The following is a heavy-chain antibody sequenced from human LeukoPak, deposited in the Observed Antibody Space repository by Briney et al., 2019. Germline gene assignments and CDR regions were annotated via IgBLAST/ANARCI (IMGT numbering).Heavy chain of an antibody. J-gene: IGHJ3*02. V-gene: IGHV1-8*01. CDR3: ARFDPSVYYYDSSGYYPLDAFDI. Sequence: ASVKVSCKASGYTFTSYDINWVRQATGQGLEWMGWMNPNSGNTGYAQKFQGRVTMTRNTSISTAYMELSSLRSEDTAVYYCARFDPSVYYYDSSGYYPLDAFDIWGQGTMVTVSS. CDR2: MNPNSGNT. CDR1: GYTFTSYD. D-gene: IGHD3-22*01.